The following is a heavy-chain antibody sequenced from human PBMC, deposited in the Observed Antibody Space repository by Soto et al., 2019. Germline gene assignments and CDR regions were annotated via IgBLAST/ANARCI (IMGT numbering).Heavy chain of an antibody. CDR2: ITSSGSAI. D-gene: IGHD6-19*01. J-gene: IGHJ4*02. Sequence: QVQLVESGGTLVKPGGSLRLSCVASGFTFTDYYMTWIRQAPGKGLEWVSYITSSGSAIYYADSVKGRFTISRDNAKNSLYLQMNSLRAEDTAMYYCARDSVASRGWGDIEYWGRGTLVTVSS. CDR3: ARDSVASRGWGDIEY. V-gene: IGHV3-11*01. CDR1: GFTFTDYY.